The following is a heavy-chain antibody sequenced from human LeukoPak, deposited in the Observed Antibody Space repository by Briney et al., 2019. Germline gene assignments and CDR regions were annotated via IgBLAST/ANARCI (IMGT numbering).Heavy chain of an antibody. J-gene: IGHJ4*02. CDR2: INHSGST. CDR1: GGPFSGYY. D-gene: IGHD3-3*01. Sequence: SETLSLTCAVYGGPFSGYYWSWIRQPPGKGLEWIGEINHSGSTNYNPSLKSRVTISVDTSKNQFSLKLSSVTAADTAVYYCARDHYTIFGVVTKYYFDYWGQGTLVTVSS. V-gene: IGHV4-34*01. CDR3: ARDHYTIFGVVTKYYFDY.